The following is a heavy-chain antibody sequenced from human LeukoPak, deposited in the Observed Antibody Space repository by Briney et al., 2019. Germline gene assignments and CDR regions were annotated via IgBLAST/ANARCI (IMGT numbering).Heavy chain of an antibody. CDR2: INPSGGNT. V-gene: IGHV1-46*01. Sequence: ASVKVSCKASGYTFTSYYMHWVRQAPGQGLEWMGIINPSGGNTNYAQKLQGRVTMTTDTSTSTAYMELRSLRSDDTAVYYCARGGTSRNYDFWSGYLIPFDYWGQGTLVTVSS. J-gene: IGHJ4*02. CDR3: ARGGTSRNYDFWSGYLIPFDY. D-gene: IGHD3-3*01. CDR1: GYTFTSYY.